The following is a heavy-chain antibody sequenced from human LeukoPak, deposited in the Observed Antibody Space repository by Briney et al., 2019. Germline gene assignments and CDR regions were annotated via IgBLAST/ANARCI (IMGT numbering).Heavy chain of an antibody. Sequence: ASVKDSFKASGYTFTSYDINWVRQATGQGLEWMGWMNPNSGNTGYAQKFQGRVAMTRDTSISTAYMELSSLRSEDTAVYYCARFGGTSRARNYYSYYYMDGWGQGTTVTVSS. CDR1: GYTFTSYD. D-gene: IGHD2-2*01. CDR2: MNPNSGNT. CDR3: ARFGGTSRARNYYSYYYMDG. V-gene: IGHV1-8*01. J-gene: IGHJ6*03.